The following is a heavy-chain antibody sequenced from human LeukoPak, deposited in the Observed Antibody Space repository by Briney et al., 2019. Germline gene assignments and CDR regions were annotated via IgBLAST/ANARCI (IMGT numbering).Heavy chain of an antibody. J-gene: IGHJ4*02. Sequence: GGSLRLSCAASGFTFSSYSMNWVRQAPGKGLEWVSFISSSSTYIYYADSVKGRFTISRDNAKNSLYLQKNSLRAEDTAVYYCARDRYSSDVQYYFDYWGQGTLVTVSS. D-gene: IGHD6-19*01. V-gene: IGHV3-21*01. CDR2: ISSSSTYI. CDR1: GFTFSSYS. CDR3: ARDRYSSDVQYYFDY.